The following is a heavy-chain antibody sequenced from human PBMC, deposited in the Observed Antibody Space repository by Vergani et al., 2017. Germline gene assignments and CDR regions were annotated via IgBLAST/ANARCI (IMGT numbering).Heavy chain of an antibody. CDR3: VTDSLPLWVLLSYFDY. Sequence: EVQLVESGGGLVQPGGSLRLSCSASGFTFSSYAMHWVRQAPGKGLEYVSAISSNGGSTYYADSVKGRFTISRDNSKNTLYLQMSRLRAEDTAVYYCVTDSLPLWVLLSYFDYWSQGTLVTVSS. CDR1: GFTFSSYA. J-gene: IGHJ4*02. D-gene: IGHD1-26*01. CDR2: ISSNGGST. V-gene: IGHV3-64D*06.